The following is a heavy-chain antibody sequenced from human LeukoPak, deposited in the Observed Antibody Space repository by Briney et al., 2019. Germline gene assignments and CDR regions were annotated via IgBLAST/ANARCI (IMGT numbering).Heavy chain of an antibody. D-gene: IGHD3-10*01. V-gene: IGHV3-23*01. CDR2: ISGSGGST. CDR1: GFTFSSYA. J-gene: IGHJ5*02. Sequence: PGGSLRLSCAASGFTFSSYAMSWVRQAPGKGLEWVSAISGSGGSTYYADSVKGRFTISRDNSKNTLYLQMNSLRAEDTAVYYCAKDFLGGSGSYYSLVALPFDPWGQGTLVTVSS. CDR3: AKDFLGGSGSYYSLVALPFDP.